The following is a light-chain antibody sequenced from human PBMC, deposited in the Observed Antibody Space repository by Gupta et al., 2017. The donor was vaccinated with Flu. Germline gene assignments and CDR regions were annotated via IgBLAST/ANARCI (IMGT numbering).Light chain of an antibody. CDR3: QQYGSSPFT. CDR1: QSVSSSY. Sequence: GTLSLSPGERATLSCRASQSVSSSYLAWYQQKPGQAPRLLIYGASSRATGIPDTFSGSESGTDFTLTISRLEPEDFAVYYCQQYGSSPFTFGPGTTVDIK. CDR2: GAS. V-gene: IGKV3-20*01. J-gene: IGKJ3*01.